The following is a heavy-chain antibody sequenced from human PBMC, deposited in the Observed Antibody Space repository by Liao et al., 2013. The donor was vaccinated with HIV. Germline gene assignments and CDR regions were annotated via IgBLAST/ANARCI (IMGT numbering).Heavy chain of an antibody. CDR3: TNGGYAH. Sequence: QVQLQESGPGLVKPSQTLSLTCTVSGGSISSGSYYWSWIRQPAGKGLEWIGRIYTSGSTNYNPSLKSRVTISVDTSKNQFSLKLSSVTAADTAVYYCTNGGYAHWGQGTLVTVSS. V-gene: IGHV4-61*02. D-gene: IGHD2-8*01. CDR1: GGSISSGSYY. J-gene: IGHJ4*02. CDR2: IYTSGST.